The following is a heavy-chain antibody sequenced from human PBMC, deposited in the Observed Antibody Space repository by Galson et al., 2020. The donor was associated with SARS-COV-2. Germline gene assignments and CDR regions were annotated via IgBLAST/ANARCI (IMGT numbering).Heavy chain of an antibody. D-gene: IGHD3-10*01. V-gene: IGHV3-11*01. Sequence: GGSLRLSCAASGFTFSDYYMSWIRQAPGKGLEWVSCISNSGNTINYADSMKGRFTISRDNAKKLLFLEMNSLKADDTAVYYCAIDRPWFGDYLCQRYGLDVWGQGTTVTVSS. CDR2: ISNSGNTI. J-gene: IGHJ6*02. CDR3: AIDRPWFGDYLCQRYGLDV. CDR1: GFTFSDYY.